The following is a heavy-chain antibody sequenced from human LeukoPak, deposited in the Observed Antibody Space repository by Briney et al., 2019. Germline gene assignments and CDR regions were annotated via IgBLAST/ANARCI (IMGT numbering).Heavy chain of an antibody. J-gene: IGHJ4*02. CDR3: ARRSPQLGHTYYFDY. D-gene: IGHD1-1*01. CDR2: IHNSGRT. Sequence: SETLSLTCSVSGGSVSSYYWSWIRQSPGKGLEWIGYIHNSGRTNYNPSLKSRVTISVDTSKNQFSLKLSSVTAADTAVYYCARRSPQLGHTYYFDYWGQGTLVTVSS. CDR1: GGSVSSYY. V-gene: IGHV4-4*08.